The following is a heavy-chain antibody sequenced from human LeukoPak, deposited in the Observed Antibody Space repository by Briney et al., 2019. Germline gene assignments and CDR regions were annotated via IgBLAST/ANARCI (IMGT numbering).Heavy chain of an antibody. Sequence: GGSLRLSCAASGFTFSSYAMSWVRQAPGKGLEWVSAISGSGGSTYYADSVKGRFTISRDNSKNTLYLQMNSLRAEDTAVYHCAKVDDYGDYGYFDYWGQGTLVTVSS. CDR3: AKVDDYGDYGYFDY. J-gene: IGHJ4*02. D-gene: IGHD4-17*01. CDR1: GFTFSSYA. CDR2: ISGSGGST. V-gene: IGHV3-23*01.